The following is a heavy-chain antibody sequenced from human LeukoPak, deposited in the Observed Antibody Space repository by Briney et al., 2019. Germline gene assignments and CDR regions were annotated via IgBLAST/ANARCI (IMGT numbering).Heavy chain of an antibody. CDR3: AWSSGYYHDAFDI. J-gene: IGHJ3*02. CDR1: GGSFSGYY. CDR2: INHSGST. D-gene: IGHD3-22*01. Sequence: SETLSLTCAVYGGSFSGYYWSWIRQPPGKGLEWIGEINHSGSTNYNPSLKSRVTISVDTSKNQFSLKLSSVTAADTAVYYCAWSSGYYHDAFDIWGQGTMVTVSS. V-gene: IGHV4-34*01.